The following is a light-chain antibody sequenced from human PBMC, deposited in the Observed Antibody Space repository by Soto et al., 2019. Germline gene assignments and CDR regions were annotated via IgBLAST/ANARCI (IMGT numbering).Light chain of an antibody. CDR3: HHYDSSPPCT. CDR1: RSFASSY. V-gene: IGKV3-20*01. CDR2: AAS. J-gene: IGKJ2*02. Sequence: EVVLTQSPATLSLSRGERATLSCRASRSFASSYLAWYQHNPGQAPRLLIYAASSRATGIPDRFIGSGSGTDFTLTISRLEPDDSAVYYCHHYDSSPPCTFGQGTKVDIK.